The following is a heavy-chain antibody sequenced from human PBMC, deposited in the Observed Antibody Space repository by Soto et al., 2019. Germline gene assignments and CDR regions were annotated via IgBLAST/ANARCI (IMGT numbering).Heavy chain of an antibody. J-gene: IGHJ4*02. CDR1: GFSLSTNGVG. Sequence: QITLKESGPTLVKPTQTLTLTCTFSGFSLSTNGVGVGWIRQPPGKALEWLALIYWDDSKHYSPSLNSRLTITTDTSRNLVVLTMTNMDPVDTATYYGAKKGGGDYILGYWGQGTLVTVSS. D-gene: IGHD4-17*01. CDR2: IYWDDSK. V-gene: IGHV2-5*02. CDR3: AKKGGGDYILGY.